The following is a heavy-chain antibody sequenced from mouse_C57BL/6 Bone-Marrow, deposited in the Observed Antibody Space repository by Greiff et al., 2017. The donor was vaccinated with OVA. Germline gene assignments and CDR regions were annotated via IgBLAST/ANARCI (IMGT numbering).Heavy chain of an antibody. V-gene: IGHV1-81*01. J-gene: IGHJ2*01. CDR1: GYTFTSYG. D-gene: IGHD4-1*01. Sequence: QVQLKESGAELARPGASVKLSCKASGYTFTSYGISWVKQRTGQGLEWIGEIYPRSGNTYYNEKFKGKATLTADKSSSTAYMELRSLTSEDSAVYFCARWGTGTWDFDYWGQGTTLTVSS. CDR2: IYPRSGNT. CDR3: ARWGTGTWDFDY.